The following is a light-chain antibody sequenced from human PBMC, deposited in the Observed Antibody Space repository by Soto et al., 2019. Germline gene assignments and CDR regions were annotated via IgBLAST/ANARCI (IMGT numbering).Light chain of an antibody. V-gene: IGLV1-40*01. CDR2: GNS. CDR1: SSNIGAGYD. Sequence: QSVLTQPPSVSGAPGQRVTISCTGSSSNIGAGYDVHWYQQLPGTAPKLLIYGNSNRPSGVPDRFSGSKSGTSASLAITGLQAEDEADYYCQSYDSSLSHVFGTGTRSPS. CDR3: QSYDSSLSHV. J-gene: IGLJ1*01.